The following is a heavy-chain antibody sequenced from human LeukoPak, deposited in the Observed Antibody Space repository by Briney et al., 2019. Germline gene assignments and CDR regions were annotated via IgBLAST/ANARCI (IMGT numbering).Heavy chain of an antibody. CDR3: ARGAGCSGGSCYYTRGPSYYFDY. CDR2: INPSGGST. V-gene: IGHV1-46*01. CDR1: GYTFTSYY. D-gene: IGHD2-15*01. Sequence: ASVTVSCKASGYTFTSYYMHWVRQAPGQGLEWMGIINPSGGSTSYAQKFQGRVTMTRDTSTSTVYMELSSLRSEDTAVYYCARGAGCSGGSCYYTRGPSYYFDYWGQGTLVTVSS. J-gene: IGHJ4*02.